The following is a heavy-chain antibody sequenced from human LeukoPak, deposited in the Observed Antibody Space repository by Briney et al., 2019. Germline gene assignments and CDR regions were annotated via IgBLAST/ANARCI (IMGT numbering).Heavy chain of an antibody. Sequence: SETLSLTCADYGGSFSGYYWSWIRQPPGKGLEWIGEINHSGSTNYNPSLKSRVTISVDTSKNQFSLKLSSVTAADTAVYYCARGLYGSGSYYDYWGQGTLVTVSS. D-gene: IGHD3-10*01. J-gene: IGHJ4*02. CDR3: ARGLYGSGSYYDY. V-gene: IGHV4-34*01. CDR2: INHSGST. CDR1: GGSFSGYY.